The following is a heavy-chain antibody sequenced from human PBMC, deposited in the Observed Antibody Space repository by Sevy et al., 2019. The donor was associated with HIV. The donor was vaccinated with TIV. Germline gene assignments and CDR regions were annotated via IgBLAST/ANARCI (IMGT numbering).Heavy chain of an antibody. D-gene: IGHD3-9*01. CDR3: ARDNAILTPRAFDI. CDR1: AGSISSYY. J-gene: IGHJ3*02. Sequence: SETLSLTCSVSAGSISSYYWSWIRQPPGKGLEWIGYIYYSGTTDYNPSLKSRVTISQDKSKKVFSLSLRSVTAADTAVYYCARDNAILTPRAFDIWGQGTMVTVSS. V-gene: IGHV4-59*13. CDR2: IYYSGTT.